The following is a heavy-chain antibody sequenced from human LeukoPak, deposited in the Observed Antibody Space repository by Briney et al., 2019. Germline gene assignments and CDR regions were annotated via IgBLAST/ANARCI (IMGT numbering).Heavy chain of an antibody. V-gene: IGHV4-59*01. Sequence: PSETLSLTCLVSGEPISSYYWSWIRQAPGMGPEYIGNVYYNGNTNYNPSLKSRVAISVDASKNQFSLKVDSVTTADTAVYYCARGDYDFWSGNWRFDTWGQGTLVTVSS. J-gene: IGHJ4*02. CDR1: GEPISSYY. CDR2: VYYNGNT. D-gene: IGHD3-3*01. CDR3: ARGDYDFWSGNWRFDT.